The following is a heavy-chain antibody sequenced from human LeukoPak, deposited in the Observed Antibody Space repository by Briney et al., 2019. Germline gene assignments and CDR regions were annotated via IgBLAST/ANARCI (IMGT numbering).Heavy chain of an antibody. CDR1: GGSLSSYY. CDR3: ASSHWDLVKIDY. D-gene: IGHD6-6*01. CDR2: IYYSGST. J-gene: IGHJ4*02. Sequence: SETLSLTCTVSGGSLSSYYWSWIRQPPGKGLEWIGYIYYSGSTNYNPSLKSRVTISVDTSKNQFSLKLSSVTAADTAVYYCASSHWDLVKIDYWGQGTLVTVSS. V-gene: IGHV4-59*08.